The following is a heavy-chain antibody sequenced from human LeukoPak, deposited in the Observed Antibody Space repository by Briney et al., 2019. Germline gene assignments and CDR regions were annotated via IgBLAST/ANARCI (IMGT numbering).Heavy chain of an antibody. V-gene: IGHV1-2*02. CDR2: INPNSGGT. D-gene: IGHD2-2*02. CDR1: GYTFTGYY. J-gene: IGHJ4*02. Sequence: GASVKVSCKASGYTFTGYYMHWVRQAPGQGLEWMGWINPNSGGTNYAQKFQGRVTMTRDTSISTACMELSRLRSDDTAVYYCARQCSSTSCYSGQNDYWGQGTLVAVSS. CDR3: ARQCSSTSCYSGQNDY.